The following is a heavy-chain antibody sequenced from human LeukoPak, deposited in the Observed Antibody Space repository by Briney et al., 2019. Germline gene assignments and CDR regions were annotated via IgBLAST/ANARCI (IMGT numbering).Heavy chain of an antibody. D-gene: IGHD5-24*01. Sequence: SVKVSCKASGGTFSSYAISWVRQAPGQGLEWMGRIIPIFGTANYAQKFQGRVTITTDESTSTAYVELSSLRSEDTAVYYCARSKRGDGYNNYTPHYFDYWGQGTLVTVSS. J-gene: IGHJ4*02. V-gene: IGHV1-69*05. CDR1: GGTFSSYA. CDR3: ARSKRGDGYNNYTPHYFDY. CDR2: IIPIFGTA.